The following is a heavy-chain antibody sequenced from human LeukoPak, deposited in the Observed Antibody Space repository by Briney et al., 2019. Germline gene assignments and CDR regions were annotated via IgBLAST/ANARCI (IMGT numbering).Heavy chain of an antibody. CDR3: ARTTEGGYSYGYFYYYYMDV. Sequence: ASETLSLTCTVSGGSISSYYWSWIRQPPGKGLEWIGYIYYSGSTNYKSSLKSRVTISVDTSKNQFSQKLSSVIAADTAVYYCARTTEGGYSYGYFYYYYMDVWGKGTTVTISS. CDR2: IYYSGST. D-gene: IGHD5-18*01. CDR1: GGSISSYY. J-gene: IGHJ6*03. V-gene: IGHV4-59*01.